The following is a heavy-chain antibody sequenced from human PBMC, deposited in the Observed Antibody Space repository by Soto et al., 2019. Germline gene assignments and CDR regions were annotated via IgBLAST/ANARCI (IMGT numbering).Heavy chain of an antibody. V-gene: IGHV4-39*01. CDR3: ARESSGWYKGAFDI. D-gene: IGHD6-19*01. J-gene: IGHJ3*02. CDR2: IYYSGST. Sequence: SETLSLTCTVSGGSISSSSYYWGWIRQPPGKGLEWIGSIYYSGSTYYNPSLKSRVTISVDTSKNQLALKLSSVTAADTAVYYCARESSGWYKGAFDIWGQGTMVTVSS. CDR1: GGSISSSSYY.